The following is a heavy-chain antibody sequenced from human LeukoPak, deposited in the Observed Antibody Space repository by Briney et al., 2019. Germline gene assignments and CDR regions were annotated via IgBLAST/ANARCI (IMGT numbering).Heavy chain of an antibody. Sequence: GGSLRLSCAASGFTFSSYGMHWVRQAPGKGLEWVAVISYDGSNKYYADSVKGRFTISRDNSKNTLYLQMNSLRAEDTAVYYCANSVIAAAGFDYFDVWGQGTMVTVSS. J-gene: IGHJ3*01. CDR1: GFTFSSYG. CDR3: ANSVIAAAGFDYFDV. CDR2: ISYDGSNK. V-gene: IGHV3-30*18. D-gene: IGHD6-13*01.